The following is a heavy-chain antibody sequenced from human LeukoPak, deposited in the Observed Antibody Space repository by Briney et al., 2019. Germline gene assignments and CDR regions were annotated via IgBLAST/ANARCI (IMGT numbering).Heavy chain of an antibody. D-gene: IGHD2-15*01. J-gene: IGHJ6*03. V-gene: IGHV4-59*01. CDR3: ASSQKVAATEIYYYYYMDV. Sequence: AETLSLTCTVSGGSISSYYWSWIRQPPGKGLEWIGYIYYSGSTNYNPSLKSRVTISVDTSKNQFSLKLSSVTAADTAVYYCASSQKVAATEIYYYYYMDVWGKGTTVTVSS. CDR1: GGSISSYY. CDR2: IYYSGST.